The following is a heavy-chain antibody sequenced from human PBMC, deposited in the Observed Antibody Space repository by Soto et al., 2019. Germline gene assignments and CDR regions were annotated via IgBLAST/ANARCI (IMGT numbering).Heavy chain of an antibody. CDR3: TRHPLGYCSSSSCYDYFDY. J-gene: IGHJ4*02. CDR2: IKSKTNGGTT. CDR1: GFTFSNAW. Sequence: EVQLVESGGGLVKPGVSLRLSCAASGFTFSNAWMSWVRQAPGKGLEWVGRIKSKTNGGTTDYAAPVQGRFTISRDDSENTLYLQTNSLKTEDTAVYYCTRHPLGYCSSSSCYDYFDYWGQGTLVTVSS. D-gene: IGHD2-2*01. V-gene: IGHV3-15*01.